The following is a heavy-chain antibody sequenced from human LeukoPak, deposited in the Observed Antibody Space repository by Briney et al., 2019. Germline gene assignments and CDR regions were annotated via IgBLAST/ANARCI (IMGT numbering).Heavy chain of an antibody. Sequence: GGSLRLSCPASVFTFSTYNMNWVRQAPGKGLEWVSSITSSSSYIYYADSVKGRFTISRDNAKHSQYLQMNSLRAEDTAVYYCARETDSTIFDYWGQGTLVTVSS. CDR2: ITSSSSYI. D-gene: IGHD2-2*01. CDR1: VFTFSTYN. J-gene: IGHJ4*02. V-gene: IGHV3-21*01. CDR3: ARETDSTIFDY.